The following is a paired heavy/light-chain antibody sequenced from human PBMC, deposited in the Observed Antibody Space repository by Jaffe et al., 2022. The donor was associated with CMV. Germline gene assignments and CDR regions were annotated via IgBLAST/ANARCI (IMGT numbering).Light chain of an antibody. V-gene: IGLV1-44*01. CDR1: ASNIGRNT. CDR2: NNN. CDR3: AAWDDSLKGWV. J-gene: IGLJ3*02. Sequence: QSVLTQAPSASGTPGQRVTISCSGSASNIGRNTVNWYQQLPGTAPKLLIHNNNQRPSGVPDRFSGSKSGTSASLAISGLQSEDEADYYCAAWDDSLKGWVFGGGTKLTVL.
Heavy chain of an antibody. V-gene: IGHV6-1*01. D-gene: IGHD6-13*01. CDR3: ASMGHSTSWGWVDP. CDR2: TYYRSKWNN. CDR1: GDSVSSKSAA. J-gene: IGHJ5*02. Sequence: QVHLQQSGPGLVKPSQTLSLTCAISGDSVSSKSAAWSWIRQSPSRGLEWLGRTYYRSKWNNDYAVSVKSRVTINPDTSKNQFSLQLNSVTPEDTAVYYCASMGHSTSWGWVDPWGQGILVTVSS.